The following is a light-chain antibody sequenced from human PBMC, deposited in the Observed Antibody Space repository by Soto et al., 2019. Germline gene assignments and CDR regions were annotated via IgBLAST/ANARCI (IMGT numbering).Light chain of an antibody. Sequence: EIVFTPSPGTLSLSPGERATPSCRASQSVSSSYLAWYQQKPGQAPRLLIYGASSRATGIPDRSSGSGSGTDFTLTISRLEPEDFAVYYCQQYGSSPQTFGQGTKVDIK. CDR1: QSVSSSY. V-gene: IGKV3-20*01. CDR2: GAS. J-gene: IGKJ1*01. CDR3: QQYGSSPQT.